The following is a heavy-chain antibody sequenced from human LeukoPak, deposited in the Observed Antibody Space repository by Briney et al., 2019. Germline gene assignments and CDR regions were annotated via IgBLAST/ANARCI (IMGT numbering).Heavy chain of an antibody. Sequence: SETLSLTCAVYGGSFSGYYWSWIRQPPGKGLERIGEINHSGSTNYNPSLKSRVTISVDTSKNQFSLKLSSVTAADTAVYYCARVVRWLLAPKHFDYWGQGTLVTVSS. V-gene: IGHV4-34*01. D-gene: IGHD4-23*01. CDR1: GGSFSGYY. CDR2: INHSGST. J-gene: IGHJ4*02. CDR3: ARVVRWLLAPKHFDY.